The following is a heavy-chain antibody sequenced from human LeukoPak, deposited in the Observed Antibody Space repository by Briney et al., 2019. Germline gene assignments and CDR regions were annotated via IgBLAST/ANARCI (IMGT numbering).Heavy chain of an antibody. CDR1: GFTFSSYG. D-gene: IGHD2-15*01. J-gene: IGHJ6*04. CDR2: IRYDGSNK. Sequence: GGSVTLSCAASGFTFSSYGMHCVRQAPGRGLEWVSFIRYDGSNKYYADFVKGLFTISRYNSKNTLYLQMNSLRAEDPAVYYCAKDQCSGGRCALGLDVWGTGTTVTVSS. CDR3: AKDQCSGGRCALGLDV. V-gene: IGHV3-30*02.